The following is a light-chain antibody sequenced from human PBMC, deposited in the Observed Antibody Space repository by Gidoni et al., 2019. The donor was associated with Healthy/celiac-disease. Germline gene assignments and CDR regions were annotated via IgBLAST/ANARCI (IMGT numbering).Light chain of an antibody. CDR1: ALPKQY. J-gene: IGLJ2*01. CDR2: KDS. V-gene: IGLV3-25*02. CDR3: QSADSSGTYFAVV. Sequence: SYELTQPPSVSVSPGQTARITCSGDALPKQYAYWYQQKPGQAPVLVIYKDSERPSGIPERFSGSSSGTTVTLTISGVQAEDEDDYYCQSADSSGTYFAVVFGGGTKLTVL.